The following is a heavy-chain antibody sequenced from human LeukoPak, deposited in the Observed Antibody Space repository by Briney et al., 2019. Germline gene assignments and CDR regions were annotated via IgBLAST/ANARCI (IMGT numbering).Heavy chain of an antibody. V-gene: IGHV3-48*03. CDR3: ARVQGGATIDY. J-gene: IGHJ4*02. Sequence: PGGSLRLSCAASGFTFSSYEMNWVRQAPGKGLEWVSYISSSGSTIYYADSVKGRFTISRDNAKNSLYLQMNSLRAEDTAVYYCARVQGGATIDYWGQGTLVTVSS. D-gene: IGHD1/OR15-1a*01. CDR2: ISSSGSTI. CDR1: GFTFSSYE.